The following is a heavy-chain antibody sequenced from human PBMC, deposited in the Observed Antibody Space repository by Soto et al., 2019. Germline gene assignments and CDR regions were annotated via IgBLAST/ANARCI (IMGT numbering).Heavy chain of an antibody. V-gene: IGHV4-39*01. CDR3: ARRKITVTTTSGWFDP. CDR2: IYYSGST. J-gene: IGHJ5*02. CDR1: GGSISSSSYY. Sequence: QLQLQESGPGLVKPSETLSLTCTVSGGSISSSSYYWGWIRQPPGKGLEWIGSIYYSGSTYYNPSLKSRVTISVDTSKNQFSLKLSSVTAADTAVYYCARRKITVTTTSGWFDPWGQGTLVTVSS. D-gene: IGHD4-4*01.